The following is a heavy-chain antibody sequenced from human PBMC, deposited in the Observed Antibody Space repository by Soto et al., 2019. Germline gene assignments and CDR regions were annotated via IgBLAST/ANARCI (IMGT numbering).Heavy chain of an antibody. CDR3: PRSPRLCETIGYSSYSSDY. Sequence: VQLQESGPRLVKPSETLSLTCTVSGDSISSYYWSWFRQPPGKGLEWIVYIPYTGRNNYNPSLKSRVTISVDTSKTQFPVELRSVTAADTAVYFFPRSPRLCETIGYSSYSSDYWGQGTLVTVSS. V-gene: IGHV4-59*01. J-gene: IGHJ4*02. D-gene: IGHD2-21*01. CDR1: GDSISSYY. CDR2: IPYTGRN.